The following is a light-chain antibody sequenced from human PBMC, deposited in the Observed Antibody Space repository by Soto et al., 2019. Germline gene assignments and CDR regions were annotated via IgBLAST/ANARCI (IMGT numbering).Light chain of an antibody. CDR3: AACDDSLDGDV. Sequence: QSVRTQPPSASGTPGQRVTISCSGSISNIGSNSVNWYQHLPGTAPKLLIYSNIQRPSGVPDRFSGSKSGTSASLAISGLQSEDEADYYCAACDDSLDGDVFGTGTKVTGL. V-gene: IGLV1-44*01. CDR2: SNI. CDR1: ISNIGSNS. J-gene: IGLJ1*01.